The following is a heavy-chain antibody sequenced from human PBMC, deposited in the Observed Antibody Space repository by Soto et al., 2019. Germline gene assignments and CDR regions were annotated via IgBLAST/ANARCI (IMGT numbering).Heavy chain of an antibody. V-gene: IGHV4-31*03. CDR2: ISYSENP. CDR1: GDSISSDVYH. J-gene: IGHJ3*01. D-gene: IGHD2-2*01. CDR3: ARASPRALYAFDF. Sequence: SETLSLTCTVSGDSISSDVYHWTWVRQVPGKGLEWIGHISYSENPYFSPSLKSRLTMSIDTSKNQFSLKLSSVTAADTAMYYCARASPRALYAFDFWGLGTMVTV.